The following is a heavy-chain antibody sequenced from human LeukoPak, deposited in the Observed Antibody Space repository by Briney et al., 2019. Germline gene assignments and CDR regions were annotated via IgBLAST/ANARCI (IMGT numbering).Heavy chain of an antibody. J-gene: IGHJ5*01. CDR1: GFTFSSYA. D-gene: IGHD3-10*01. V-gene: IGHV3-66*01. Sequence: GGSLRLSCAASGFTFSSYAMSWVRQAPGKGLEWVSDIYSGGTTHYADSVKGRFTISRDNSKNTLYLQMNSLRAEDTAVYYCARDRDYHGSGTYDWFDSWGQGTLVTVSS. CDR3: ARDRDYHGSGTYDWFDS. CDR2: IYSGGTT.